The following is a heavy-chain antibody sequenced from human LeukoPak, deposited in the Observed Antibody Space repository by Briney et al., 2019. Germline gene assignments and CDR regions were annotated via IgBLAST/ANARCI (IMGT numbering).Heavy chain of an antibody. CDR1: GFTFRSYA. V-gene: IGHV3-23*01. D-gene: IGHD6-6*01. CDR3: AKGRQLVRGYWFDP. Sequence: GGSLRLSCAASGFTFRSYAMSWVRQAPGKGLEWVSAISGSGGSTYYADSVKGRFTISRDNSKNTLYLQMNSLRAEDTAVYYCAKGRQLVRGYWFDPWGQGTLVTVSS. J-gene: IGHJ5*02. CDR2: ISGSGGST.